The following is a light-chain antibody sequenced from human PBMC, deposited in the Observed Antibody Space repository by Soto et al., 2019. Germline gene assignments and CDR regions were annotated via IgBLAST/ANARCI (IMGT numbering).Light chain of an antibody. V-gene: IGKV3-15*01. Sequence: EIVMTQSPATLSVSPGERATLSFRASQSVGRNLAWYQQKPGQAPRLLIYGASTRATGIPARFSGSGSGTEFTLTISSLQSEDFAIYACQQYNHWLPLTFGGGTKGEIK. CDR1: QSVGRN. CDR2: GAS. CDR3: QQYNHWLPLT. J-gene: IGKJ4*01.